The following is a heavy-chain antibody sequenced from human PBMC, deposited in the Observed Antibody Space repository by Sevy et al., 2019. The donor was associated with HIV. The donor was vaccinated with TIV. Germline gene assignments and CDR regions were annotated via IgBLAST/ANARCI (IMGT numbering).Heavy chain of an antibody. J-gene: IGHJ4*02. V-gene: IGHV3-30*03. Sequence: HPGRASVKVSCAASGLSFSSHGMHWVRQAPGKGLEWQAVISYDGNKRYYADSVKGRFTISRDNSKNTLYLQMNSLRAEDTAVYYCARDGGWYNYAPSDYWGQGTLVTVSS. CDR3: ARDGGWYNYAPSDY. D-gene: IGHD1-1*01. CDR1: GLSFSSHG. CDR2: ISYDGNKR.